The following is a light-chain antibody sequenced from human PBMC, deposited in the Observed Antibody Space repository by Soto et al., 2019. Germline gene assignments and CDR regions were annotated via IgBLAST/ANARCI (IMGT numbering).Light chain of an antibody. CDR3: SSYAGSNNFFYV. Sequence: QSVLTQPPSASGSPGQSVTISCTGTSSDVGAYNHVSWYQQHPGKAPKLMIYEVSKRPSGVPDRFSGSKSGNTASLTVSGLQAEDEADYYCSSYAGSNNFFYVPGTGTKVTVL. CDR2: EVS. V-gene: IGLV2-8*01. J-gene: IGLJ1*01. CDR1: SSDVGAYNH.